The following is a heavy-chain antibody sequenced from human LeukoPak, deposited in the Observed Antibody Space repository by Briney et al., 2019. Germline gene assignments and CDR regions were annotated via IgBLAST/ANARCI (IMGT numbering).Heavy chain of an antibody. J-gene: IGHJ4*02. Sequence: PETLSLTRTVSGGSLSSYYCSWIRQPPGKGLEWIGYIYYSGSTNYNPSLKSRVTISVDTSKNQFSLKLSSVTAADTAVYYCARVDSSSWYYFDYWGQGTLVTVSS. D-gene: IGHD6-13*01. CDR1: GGSLSSYY. CDR2: IYYSGST. V-gene: IGHV4-59*01. CDR3: ARVDSSSWYYFDY.